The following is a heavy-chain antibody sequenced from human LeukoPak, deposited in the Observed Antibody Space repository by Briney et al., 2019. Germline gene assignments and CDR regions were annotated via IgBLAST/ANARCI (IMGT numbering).Heavy chain of an antibody. CDR1: GGSISSGDSY. Sequence: PSETLSLTCTVSGGSISSGDSYWIWIRQPPGKGLEWIGNIYYSGSTYYNPSLKSRVIISVDTSKNQFSLKLSSVTAADTALYYCARHNNYDYIWGSYRPTGGFDYWGQGTLVTVSS. J-gene: IGHJ4*02. D-gene: IGHD3-16*02. CDR2: IYYSGST. CDR3: ARHNNYDYIWGSYRPTGGFDY. V-gene: IGHV4-30-4*01.